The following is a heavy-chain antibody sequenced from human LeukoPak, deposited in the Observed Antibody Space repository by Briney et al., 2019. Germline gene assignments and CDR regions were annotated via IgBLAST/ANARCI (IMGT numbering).Heavy chain of an antibody. Sequence: GGSLRLSCAASGFTFSNAWMSWVRQAPGKGLEGVSTITSHSGYIDYAHPVKGRFTTSRANPHNSLYLQINSLRDEDTAVYYCARSDDYGDYLVDYWGQGTLVTVSS. V-gene: IGHV3-21*06. CDR2: ITSHSGYI. D-gene: IGHD4-17*01. CDR1: GFTFSNAW. J-gene: IGHJ4*02. CDR3: ARSDDYGDYLVDY.